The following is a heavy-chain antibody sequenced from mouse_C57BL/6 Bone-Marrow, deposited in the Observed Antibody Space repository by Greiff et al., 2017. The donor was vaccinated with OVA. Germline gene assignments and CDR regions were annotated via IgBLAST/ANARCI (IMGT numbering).Heavy chain of an antibody. J-gene: IGHJ4*01. CDR1: GFSFNTYA. Sequence: EVKLVESGGGLVQPKGSLKLSCAASGFSFNTYAMNWVRQAPGKGLEWVARIRSKSNNYATYYADSVKDRFTISRDDSESMLYLQMNNLKTEDTAMYYCVRPAQANYAMDYWGQGTSVTVSS. CDR2: IRSKSNNYAT. CDR3: VRPAQANYAMDY. D-gene: IGHD3-2*02. V-gene: IGHV10-1*01.